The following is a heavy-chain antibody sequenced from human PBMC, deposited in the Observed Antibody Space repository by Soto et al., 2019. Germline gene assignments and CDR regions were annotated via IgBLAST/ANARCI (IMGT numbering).Heavy chain of an antibody. J-gene: IGHJ5*02. CDR1: RYIFTAYF. Sequence: ASVKVSCKAPRYIFTAYFMHWVRQAPGQGLEWMGWINPNNGATHYGLSFQGRVTMTRDTSISTAYMELSSLRSDDTAVYYCASHDPRARFAPWGQGTLVTVSS. CDR3: ASHDPRARFAP. V-gene: IGHV1-2*02. D-gene: IGHD1-1*01. CDR2: INPNNGAT.